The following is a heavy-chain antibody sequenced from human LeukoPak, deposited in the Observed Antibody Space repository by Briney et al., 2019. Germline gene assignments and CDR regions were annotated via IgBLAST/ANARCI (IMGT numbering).Heavy chain of an antibody. J-gene: IGHJ4*02. D-gene: IGHD6-13*01. CDR2: ISAHNGNT. CDR3: AKDYAGIAAAGHIDY. CDR1: AYTFTSYG. Sequence: ASVKVSCKASAYTFTSYGITWVRQAPGQGLEWMGWISAHNGNTNYAQKLQGRVTMTTDISTTTAYMELRSLSSDDTAVYYCAKDYAGIAAAGHIDYWGQGTLVTVSS. V-gene: IGHV1-18*01.